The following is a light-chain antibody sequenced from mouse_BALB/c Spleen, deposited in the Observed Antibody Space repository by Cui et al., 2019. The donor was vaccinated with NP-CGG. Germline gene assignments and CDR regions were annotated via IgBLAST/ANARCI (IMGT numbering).Light chain of an antibody. CDR2: GTN. V-gene: IGLV1*01. Sequence: QAIVTQESALTISPCETVTLTCRSSTGAVTTSNYANWVQEKPDHLFTGLIGGTNNRVPGVPARFSGSLIGDKAALTITGAQTEDEAIYFCALWYSNHWVFGGGTKLTVL. CDR3: ALWYSNHWV. CDR1: TGAVTTSNY. J-gene: IGLJ1*01.